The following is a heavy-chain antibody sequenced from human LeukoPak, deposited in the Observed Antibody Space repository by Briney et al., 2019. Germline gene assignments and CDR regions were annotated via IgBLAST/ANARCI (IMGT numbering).Heavy chain of an antibody. Sequence: SETLSLTCTVSGGSISRYYWSWIRQPPGKGLECIGYIYYSGSTNYNPSLKSRVTITVDTSKNQFSLKLSSVTAADTAVYYCARMAAGGWYGAYFDYWGQGTLVTVSS. J-gene: IGHJ4*02. CDR2: IYYSGST. D-gene: IGHD6-19*01. CDR3: ARMAAGGWYGAYFDY. V-gene: IGHV4-59*01. CDR1: GGSISRYY.